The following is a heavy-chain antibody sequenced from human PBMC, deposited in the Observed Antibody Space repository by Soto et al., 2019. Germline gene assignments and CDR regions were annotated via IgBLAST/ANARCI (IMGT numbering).Heavy chain of an antibody. Sequence: KPSETLPLTCTVSGGSISSGGYYWSWIRQHPGKGLEWIGYIYYSGSTYYNPSLKSRVTISVDTSKNQFSLKLSSVTAADTAVYYCARGVSSGSYGYFDYWGQGTLVTVSS. D-gene: IGHD3-10*01. V-gene: IGHV4-31*03. CDR3: ARGVSSGSYGYFDY. CDR2: IYYSGST. CDR1: GGSISSGGYY. J-gene: IGHJ4*02.